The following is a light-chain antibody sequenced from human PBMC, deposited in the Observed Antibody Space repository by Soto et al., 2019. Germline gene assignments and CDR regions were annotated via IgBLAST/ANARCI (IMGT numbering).Light chain of an antibody. CDR1: QSVSSSY. J-gene: IGKJ1*01. V-gene: IGKV3-20*01. Sequence: ESVLTQSPGTLSLSPGERATLSCRASQSVSSSYLAWYQQKPGQAPRLLIYGASSRATGIPDRFSGSGSGTDFTLTISRLEPEDFAAYYCQEYGSSRTFGQGTKV. CDR2: GAS. CDR3: QEYGSSRT.